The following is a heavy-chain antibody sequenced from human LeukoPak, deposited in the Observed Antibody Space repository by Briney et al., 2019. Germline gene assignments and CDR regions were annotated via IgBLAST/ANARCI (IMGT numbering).Heavy chain of an antibody. Sequence: SETLSLTCTVYGGSFSGYYWSWIRQPPGKGLEWIGEINHSGSTNYNPSLKSRVTVSVDTSKNQLSLNLNSVTAADTAMYYCARGGRSEYYGSGSHDYWGQGTPVTVSS. J-gene: IGHJ4*02. V-gene: IGHV4-34*01. D-gene: IGHD3-10*01. CDR3: ARGGRSEYYGSGSHDY. CDR2: INHSGST. CDR1: GGSFSGYY.